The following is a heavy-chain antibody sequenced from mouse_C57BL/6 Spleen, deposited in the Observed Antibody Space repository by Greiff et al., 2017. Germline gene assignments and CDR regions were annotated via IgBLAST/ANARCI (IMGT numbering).Heavy chain of an antibody. V-gene: IGHV1-82*01. CDR3: AREVYYWYFDV. CDR2: IYPGDGDT. CDR1: GYAFSSSW. Sequence: VQRVESGPELVKPGASVKISCKASGYAFSSSWMNWVKQRPGKGLEWIGRIYPGDGDTNYNGKFKGKATLTADKSSSTAYMQLSSLTSEDSAVYFCAREVYYWYFDVWGTGTTVTVSS. J-gene: IGHJ1*03.